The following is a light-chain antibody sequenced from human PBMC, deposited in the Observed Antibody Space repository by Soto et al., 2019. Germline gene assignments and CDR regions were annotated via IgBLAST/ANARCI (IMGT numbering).Light chain of an antibody. CDR1: QSVLYSSNNKNH. CDR2: WAS. V-gene: IGKV4-1*01. J-gene: IGKJ1*01. Sequence: DIVMTQSPDSLAVSLGERATINCKSSQSVLYSSNNKNHLTWFQQKPGQPPKLLIYWASTRESGVPARFSGSGSGTEFTLTISSLQSEDFAVYYCQQYNSWPWTFGQGTKVDIK. CDR3: QQYNSWPWT.